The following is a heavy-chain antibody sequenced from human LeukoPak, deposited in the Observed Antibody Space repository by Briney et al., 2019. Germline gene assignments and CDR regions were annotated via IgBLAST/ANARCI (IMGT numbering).Heavy chain of an antibody. CDR1: GFTFTSYG. Sequence: GRSLRLSCAASGFTFTSYGMHWVRQAPGKGLEWVAVISYDGSNKYYVDPVKGRFTISRDNSKNTLYLQMNSLRAGDTAMYYCAKTPLLGYSSGWSGGIDYWGQGTLVTVSS. D-gene: IGHD6-19*01. CDR2: ISYDGSNK. CDR3: AKTPLLGYSSGWSGGIDY. J-gene: IGHJ4*02. V-gene: IGHV3-30*18.